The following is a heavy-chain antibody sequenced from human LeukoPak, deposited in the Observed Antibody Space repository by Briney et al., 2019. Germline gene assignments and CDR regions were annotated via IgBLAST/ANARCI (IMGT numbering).Heavy chain of an antibody. CDR1: GFTFSSYG. CDR2: ISYDGSNK. J-gene: IGHJ6*02. V-gene: IGHV3-30*18. D-gene: IGHD3-22*01. CDR3: AKSYYYDSSGYGPRGRYYYYGMDV. Sequence: PGRSLRLSCAASGFTFSSYGMHWVRQAPGKGLEWVAVISYDGSNKYYADSVKGRFTISRDNSKNTLYLQMNRLRAEDTAVYYCAKSYYYDSSGYGPRGRYYYYGMDVWGQGTTVTVSS.